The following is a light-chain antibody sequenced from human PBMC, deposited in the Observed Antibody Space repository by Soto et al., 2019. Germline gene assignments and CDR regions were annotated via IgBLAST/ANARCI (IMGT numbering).Light chain of an antibody. Sequence: QSALTQPASVSGSPGQSITISCTGTRRDIGAYNFVSCYQQHPGKAPKLMLYDVNIRPSGVSNRFSGSKSGNTASLTISGLQAEDEADYYCTSWTTSTTMIFGGGTQLTGL. CDR2: DVN. V-gene: IGLV2-14*03. CDR3: TSWTTSTTMI. J-gene: IGLJ2*01. CDR1: RRDIGAYNF.